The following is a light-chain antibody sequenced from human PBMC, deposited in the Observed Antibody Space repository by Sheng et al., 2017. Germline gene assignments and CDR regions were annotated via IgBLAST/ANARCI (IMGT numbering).Light chain of an antibody. Sequence: DIQMTQSPSTLSASVGDRVTITCRASQSISSWLAWYQQKPGKAPKLLIYKASSLESGVPSRFSGSGSGTEFTLTISSLQPDDFATYYCQQYNSYRTSLTFGGGTKVEIK. CDR1: QSISSW. V-gene: IGKV1-5*03. J-gene: IGKJ4*01. CDR3: QQYNSYRTSLT. CDR2: KAS.